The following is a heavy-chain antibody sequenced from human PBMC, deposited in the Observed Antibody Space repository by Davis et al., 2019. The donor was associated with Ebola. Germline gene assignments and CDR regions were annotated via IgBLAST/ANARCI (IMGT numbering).Heavy chain of an antibody. J-gene: IGHJ5*02. V-gene: IGHV3-30-3*01. CDR2: ISYDGSNK. Sequence: GGSLRLSCAASGFTFSSYAMHWVRQAPGKGLEWVAVISYDGSNKYYADSVKGRFTISRDNSKNTLYLQMNSLRDEDTAVYYCARDLSTVTTNWFDPWGQGTLVTVSS. CDR3: ARDLSTVTTNWFDP. CDR1: GFTFSSYA. D-gene: IGHD4-17*01.